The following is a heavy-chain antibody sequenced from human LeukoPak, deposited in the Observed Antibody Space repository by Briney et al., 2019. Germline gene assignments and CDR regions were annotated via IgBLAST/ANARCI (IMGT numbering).Heavy chain of an antibody. J-gene: IGHJ4*02. D-gene: IGHD6-19*01. Sequence: GSLRLSCAVSGFSISTYSMSWVRQAPGKRLEWVTYITSTSTTIYYADSVKGRFTISRDNAKGSLYLQMNSLRPEDTAVYYCARDQVYSSGAYYCDSWGQGTLVTVSS. CDR2: ITSTSTTI. CDR1: GFSISTYS. V-gene: IGHV3-48*04. CDR3: ARDQVYSSGAYYCDS.